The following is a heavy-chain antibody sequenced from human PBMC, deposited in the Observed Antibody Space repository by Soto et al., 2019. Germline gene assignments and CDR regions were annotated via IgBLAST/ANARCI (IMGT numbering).Heavy chain of an antibody. D-gene: IGHD2-2*01. Sequence: GGSLRLSCAASGFTFSSYGMHWVRQAPGKGLEWVAVISYDGSNKYYADSVKGRFTISRDNSKNTLYLQMNSLRAEDTAVYYCAKGSDCSSTSCYSLYYYYGMDVWGQGTTVTVSS. CDR3: AKGSDCSSTSCYSLYYYYGMDV. CDR1: GFTFSSYG. CDR2: ISYDGSNK. V-gene: IGHV3-30*18. J-gene: IGHJ6*02.